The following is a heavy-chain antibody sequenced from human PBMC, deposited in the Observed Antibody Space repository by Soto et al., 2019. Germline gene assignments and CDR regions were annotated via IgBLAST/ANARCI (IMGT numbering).Heavy chain of an antibody. V-gene: IGHV3-33*01. Sequence: GGSLRLSCAASGFVFSDYVIHWVRQAPGRGLDWVAGIWYHGRDIFYTDSVKGRFTISRDNSKNMLYLQMNSLIAEDTAVYYCAGDQGGQTGNIIFDTRSQGPRVTIAS. CDR1: GFVFSDYV. D-gene: IGHD3-9*01. CDR3: AGDQGGQTGNIIFDT. J-gene: IGHJ4*02. CDR2: IWYHGRDI.